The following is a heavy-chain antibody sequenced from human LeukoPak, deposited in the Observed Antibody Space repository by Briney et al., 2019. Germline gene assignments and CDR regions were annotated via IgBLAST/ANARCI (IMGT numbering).Heavy chain of an antibody. CDR2: VYYSGSP. CDR1: GGSISSSSYY. Sequence: SETLSLTCTVSGGSISSSSYYWGWIRQSPGKGLEWIGSVYYSGSPYYNPSLKSRVTMSVDTSKNQFSLKLSSVTAADTAVYYCARDRQQLVRGDYFDYWGQGTLVTVSS. V-gene: IGHV4-39*07. D-gene: IGHD6-13*01. J-gene: IGHJ4*02. CDR3: ARDRQQLVRGDYFDY.